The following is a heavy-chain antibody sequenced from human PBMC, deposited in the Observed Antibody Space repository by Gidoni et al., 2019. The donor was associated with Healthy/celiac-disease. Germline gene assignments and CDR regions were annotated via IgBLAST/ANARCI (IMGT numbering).Heavy chain of an antibody. CDR2: ISAYKGNT. CDR1: GYTFTSYG. D-gene: IGHD6-13*01. CDR3: AIRVAAGIGDYYYGMDV. Sequence: QVQLVQSGAEVKKPGASVKVSCKASGYTFTSYGISWVRQAPGQGLEWRGWISAYKGNTNYAQKLQGRVTMTTDTSTSTAYMELRSLRSDDTAVYYCAIRVAAGIGDYYYGMDVWGQGTTVTVSS. V-gene: IGHV1-18*04. J-gene: IGHJ6*02.